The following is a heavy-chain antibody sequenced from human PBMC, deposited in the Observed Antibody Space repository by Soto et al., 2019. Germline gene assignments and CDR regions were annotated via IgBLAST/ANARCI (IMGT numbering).Heavy chain of an antibody. J-gene: IGHJ5*01. Sequence: QVQLVQSGAEVKSPGASVKVSCKAAGYDFIGHSMHWVRQAPGLGPEWVGWVDGVNGDTKYSEAFQGRVTLTRDTYATTGYMELASLRSEDTAVYYCARVIRWSGAVVYGMDSVDSWGHGTLVNVSS. V-gene: IGHV1-3*01. CDR2: VDGVNGDT. D-gene: IGHD4-17*01. CDR1: GYDFIGHS. CDR3: ARVIRWSGAVVYGMDSVDS.